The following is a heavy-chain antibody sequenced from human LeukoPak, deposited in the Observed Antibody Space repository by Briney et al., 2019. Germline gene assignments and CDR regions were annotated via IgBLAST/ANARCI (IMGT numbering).Heavy chain of an antibody. Sequence: GGSLRLSCAASGFTFRTSGMNWVRQAPGKGLEWVSYISSSGTTISYAQSVKGRFTITRDNAQNSLFLQMNSLRAEDTAVYYCARVGSRAFDIWGQGTMVTVSS. D-gene: IGHD1-26*01. J-gene: IGHJ3*02. CDR1: GFTFRTSG. CDR2: ISSSGTTI. V-gene: IGHV3-48*01. CDR3: ARVGSRAFDI.